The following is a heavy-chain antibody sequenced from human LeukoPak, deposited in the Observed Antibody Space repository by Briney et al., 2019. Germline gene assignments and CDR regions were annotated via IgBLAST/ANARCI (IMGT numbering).Heavy chain of an antibody. CDR3: AKDRYSSGWYLTHYFDY. Sequence: GGSLRLSCAASGFTFSSYGMHWVRQAPGKGLEWVAVISYDGSNKYYADSVKGQFTISRDNSKNTLYLQMNSLRAEDTAVYYCAKDRYSSGWYLTHYFDYWGQGTLVTVSS. CDR1: GFTFSSYG. J-gene: IGHJ4*02. CDR2: ISYDGSNK. V-gene: IGHV3-30*18. D-gene: IGHD6-19*01.